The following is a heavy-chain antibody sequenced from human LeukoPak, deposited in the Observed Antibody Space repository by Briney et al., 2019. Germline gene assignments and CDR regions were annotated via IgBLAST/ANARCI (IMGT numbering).Heavy chain of an antibody. CDR2: ISSTGDYI. Sequence: GGSLRLSCLASGLAFSSYTLTWVRQTPGRGLEWVSSISSTGDYIYYKDSVRGRFTISRDNAKKSLYLQMNSLRAEDTATYYCAKDGLQSSEWLPPLNSWGQGTLVTVSS. CDR1: GLAFSSYT. D-gene: IGHD3-3*01. CDR3: AKDGLQSSEWLPPLNS. V-gene: IGHV3-21*04. J-gene: IGHJ4*02.